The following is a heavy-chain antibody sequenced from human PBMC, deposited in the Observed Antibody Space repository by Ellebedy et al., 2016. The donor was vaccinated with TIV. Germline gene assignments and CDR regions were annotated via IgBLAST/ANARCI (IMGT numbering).Heavy chain of an antibody. CDR2: INHSGIT. J-gene: IGHJ6*02. D-gene: IGHD3-22*01. CDR3: ARDRMYYYDSSGSYQYYGMDV. Sequence: SETLSLXCAVYGGSFSRYYWSWIRQPPGKGLEWIGEINHSGITNYNPSLKGRVTISVVTSNNQFSLKLSSVTAADTAVYYCARDRMYYYDSSGSYQYYGMDVWGQGTTVTVSS. V-gene: IGHV4-34*01. CDR1: GGSFSRYY.